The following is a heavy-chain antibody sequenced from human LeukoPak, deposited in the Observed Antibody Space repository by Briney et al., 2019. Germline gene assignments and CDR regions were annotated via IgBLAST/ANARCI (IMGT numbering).Heavy chain of an antibody. D-gene: IGHD6-13*01. CDR3: AKDTKAAAGTPLFDY. CDR1: GFTVSNNY. V-gene: IGHV3-53*01. J-gene: IGHJ4*02. CDR2: VYSGGST. Sequence: PGGSLRLSRAASGFTVSNNYMSWVRQAPGKGLEWVSFVYSGGSTYYADSVKGRFTISRDNPKNTLYLQMNSLRAEDTAVYYCAKDTKAAAGTPLFDYWGQGTLVTVSS.